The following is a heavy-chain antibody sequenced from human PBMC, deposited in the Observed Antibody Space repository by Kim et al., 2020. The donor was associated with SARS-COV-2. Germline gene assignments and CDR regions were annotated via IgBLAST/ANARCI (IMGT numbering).Heavy chain of an antibody. D-gene: IGHD3-9*01. Sequence: SETLSLTCTVSGGSISSSSYYWGWIRQPPGKGLEWIGSIYYSGSTYYNPSLKSRVTISVDTSKNQFSLKLSSVTAADTAVYYCARFPQLRYFYWLLAAEAFDIWGQGTMVTVSS. CDR2: IYYSGST. V-gene: IGHV4-39*01. CDR3: ARFPQLRYFYWLLAAEAFDI. J-gene: IGHJ3*02. CDR1: GGSISSSSYY.